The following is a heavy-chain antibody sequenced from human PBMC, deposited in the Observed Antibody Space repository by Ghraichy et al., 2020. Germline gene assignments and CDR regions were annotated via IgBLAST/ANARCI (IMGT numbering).Heavy chain of an antibody. J-gene: IGHJ6*02. CDR2: IYPGDSDT. D-gene: IGHD1-1*01. V-gene: IGHV5-51*01. CDR1: GYSFTSYW. Sequence: GESLNISCKGSGYSFTSYWIGWVRQMPGKGLEWMGIIYPGDSDTRYSPSFQGQVTISADKSISTAYLQWSSLKASDTAMYYCARRGGTGTWDSDYYGMDVWGQGTTVTVSS. CDR3: ARRGGTGTWDSDYYGMDV.